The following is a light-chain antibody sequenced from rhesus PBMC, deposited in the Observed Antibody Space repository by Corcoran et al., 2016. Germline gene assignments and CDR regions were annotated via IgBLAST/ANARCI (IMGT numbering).Light chain of an antibody. Sequence: QAAPTQSPSMSWSPGQSVTISCTGTSSDIGGYNRVSWYQQYPGKAPKLMIYEVNKRPSGVSDRFSGSKSGNTASLTISGLQAEDEGDYYCNSYAASTSFIFGTGTRLTVL. CDR3: NSYAASTSFI. CDR1: SSDIGGYNR. V-gene: IGLV2-13*03. CDR2: EVN. J-gene: IGLJ1*01.